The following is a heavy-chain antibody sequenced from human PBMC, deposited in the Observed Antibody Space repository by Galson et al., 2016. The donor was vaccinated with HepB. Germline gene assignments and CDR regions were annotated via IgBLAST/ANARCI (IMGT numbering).Heavy chain of an antibody. D-gene: IGHD1-26*01. CDR1: GFPFDEYD. CDR2: IYRNGGIT. J-gene: IGHJ6*02. V-gene: IGHV3-20*04. Sequence: SLRLSCAASGFPFDEYDMSWVRQVPGKGLEWVSGIYRNGGITGYADSVRGRFTISRDYSKNTLFLQMDFLRPEDTAVYYCAKNRQSYVPGDSWGQGTTVTVSS. CDR3: AKNRQSYVPGDS.